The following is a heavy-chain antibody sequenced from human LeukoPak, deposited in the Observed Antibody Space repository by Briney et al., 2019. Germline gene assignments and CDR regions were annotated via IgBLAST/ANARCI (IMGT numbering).Heavy chain of an antibody. V-gene: IGHV1-2*02. CDR2: INPNSGDT. CDR1: GYIFTGYY. CDR3: ATGGSYYQREFDY. D-gene: IGHD1-26*01. J-gene: IGHJ4*02. Sequence: ASVKVSCKASGYIFTGYYMHWVRQAPGQGLEWMGWINPNSGDTNYAQKFQGRVTMTRDTSISTAYMELSRLRSDDTAVYYCATGGSYYQREFDYWGQGTLVTVSS.